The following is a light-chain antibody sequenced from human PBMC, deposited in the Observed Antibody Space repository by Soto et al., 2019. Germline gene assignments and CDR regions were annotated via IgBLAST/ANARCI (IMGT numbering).Light chain of an antibody. CDR1: NSDVGGYNL. CDR3: CSYAGYSTFV. Sequence: QSALSQPASVSFSPGHSVTISCTGTNSDVGGYNLVSWYQQHPAKAPKVIVSEGTKRPSGVSSRFSGSKSGNTASLTISGLQAEDEADYFCCSYAGYSTFVFGSGTKVTVL. J-gene: IGLJ1*01. CDR2: EGT. V-gene: IGLV2-23*01.